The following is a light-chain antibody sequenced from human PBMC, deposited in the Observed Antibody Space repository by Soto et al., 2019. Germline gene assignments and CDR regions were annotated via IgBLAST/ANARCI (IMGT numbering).Light chain of an antibody. Sequence: DIQVTQSPPSMAASVGDRVTITCRASQDIGNWMTWYQQKPGKAPKLLIYSASTLVRGVPSRLSGSGSGTEFTLTISGLQPEDSLTYYCQQAKSFPITFGQGTRLEIK. CDR1: QDIGNW. J-gene: IGKJ5*01. CDR2: SAS. CDR3: QQAKSFPIT. V-gene: IGKV1-12*01.